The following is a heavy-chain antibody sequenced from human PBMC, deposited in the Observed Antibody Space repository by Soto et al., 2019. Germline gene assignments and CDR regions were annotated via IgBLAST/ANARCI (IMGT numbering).Heavy chain of an antibody. J-gene: IGHJ6*02. V-gene: IGHV1-69*14. CDR3: ATAVTAGTYYNYGLDV. Sequence: QVHLVQSGAEVKKPGSSVNIFCKASGGTFGTYGLNWVRQFPGQGLEWMGGIIPASDTENYAQKFQGRVTITADKSTNIAHMQMDSLTSDDTAVYYCATAVTAGTYYNYGLDVWGQGTTVTVS. CDR1: GGTFGTYG. CDR2: IIPASDTE. D-gene: IGHD2-21*02.